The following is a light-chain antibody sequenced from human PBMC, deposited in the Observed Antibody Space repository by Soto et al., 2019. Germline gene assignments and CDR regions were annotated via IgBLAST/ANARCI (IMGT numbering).Light chain of an antibody. J-gene: IGKJ3*01. CDR2: SAS. V-gene: IGKV3-20*01. CDR3: QQYGSSPPRFT. Sequence: EIVLTQSPGTLSLSPGERATLSCRASQSVSSSYLAWYQQKPGQAPRLLIYSASSRATAIPDRFSGSGSGTDFTLTISRLEPEDFAVYYCQQYGSSPPRFTFGPGTKVDIK. CDR1: QSVSSSY.